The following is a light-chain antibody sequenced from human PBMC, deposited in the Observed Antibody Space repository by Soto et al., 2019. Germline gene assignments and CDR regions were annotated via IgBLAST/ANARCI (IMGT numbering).Light chain of an antibody. CDR2: DAS. CDR3: QQRSNWPSIT. CDR1: QSVSSY. Sequence: EIVLTQSPATLSLSPGERATLSCMASQSVSSYLAWYQQKPGQAPRLLIYDASNRATGIPPRFSGSGSGTDFTLTISSLEPEDFAVYYCQQRSNWPSITFGQGTRLEIK. J-gene: IGKJ5*01. V-gene: IGKV3-11*01.